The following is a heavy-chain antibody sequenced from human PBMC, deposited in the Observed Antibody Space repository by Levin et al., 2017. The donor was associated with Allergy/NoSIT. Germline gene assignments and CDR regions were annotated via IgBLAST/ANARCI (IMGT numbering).Heavy chain of an antibody. V-gene: IGHV4-59*08. CDR1: GGSISSYY. Sequence: SETLSLTCTVSGGSISSYYWSWIRQPPGKGLEWIGYIYYSGSTNYNPSLKSRVTISVDTSKNQFSLKLSSVTAADTAVYYCARLYYDYVGGSYRYIYWFDPWGQGTLVTVSS. D-gene: IGHD3-16*02. CDR3: ARLYYDYVGGSYRYIYWFDP. CDR2: IYYSGST. J-gene: IGHJ5*02.